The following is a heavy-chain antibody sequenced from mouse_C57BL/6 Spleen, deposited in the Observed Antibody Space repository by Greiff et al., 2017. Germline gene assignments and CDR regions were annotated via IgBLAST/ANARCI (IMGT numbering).Heavy chain of an antibody. V-gene: IGHV1-69*01. D-gene: IGHD1-1*01. J-gene: IGHJ2*01. CDR1: GYTFTSYW. Sequence: VQLQQPGAELVMPGASVKLSCKASGYTFTSYWMHWVKPSPGQGLEWIGEIDPSDSYTNYNQKFKGKSTLTVDKSSSTAYMQLSSLTSEDSAVYYCASSPLYYGSSLFDYWGQGTTLTVSS. CDR2: IDPSDSYT. CDR3: ASSPLYYGSSLFDY.